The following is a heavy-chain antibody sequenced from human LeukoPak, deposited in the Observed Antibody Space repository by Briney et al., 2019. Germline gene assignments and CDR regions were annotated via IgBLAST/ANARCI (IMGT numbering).Heavy chain of an antibody. CDR2: IHPNDASS. D-gene: IGHD7-27*01. Sequence: GVSLKISCKASGYSFASYWIGWVRQMSGKGLEWMAIIHPNDASSIYSPSFQGQVTISADKSINTAYLQWSTLKASDTAIYYCARHNNWGFDYWDRGTLLTVSS. J-gene: IGHJ4*02. CDR3: ARHNNWGFDY. V-gene: IGHV5-51*01. CDR1: GYSFASYW.